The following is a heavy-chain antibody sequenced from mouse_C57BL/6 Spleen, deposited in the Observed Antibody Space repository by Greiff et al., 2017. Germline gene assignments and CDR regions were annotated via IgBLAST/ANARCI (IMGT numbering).Heavy chain of an antibody. V-gene: IGHV1-64*01. Sequence: QVQLQQPGAELVKPGASVKLSRKASGYTFTSYWMHWVKQRPGQGLEWIGMIHPNSGSTNYNEKFKSKATLTVDKSSSTAYMQLSSLTSEDSAVYYCARRRNYGYDSWYFDVWGTGTTVTVSS. CDR2: IHPNSGST. J-gene: IGHJ1*03. CDR3: ARRRNYGYDSWYFDV. CDR1: GYTFTSYW. D-gene: IGHD2-2*01.